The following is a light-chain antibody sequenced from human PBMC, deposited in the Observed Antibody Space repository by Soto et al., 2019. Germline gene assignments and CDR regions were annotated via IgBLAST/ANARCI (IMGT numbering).Light chain of an antibody. V-gene: IGKV3-20*01. Sequence: EIVLTQSPGTLSLSPGARDPLSCRASQSVSNYLAWYQQKPGQAPRLLIYGASNRATGIPDRFSGSGSGTDFTLTISRLEPEDFAVYYCQQYGSSGTFGQGTKVDIK. CDR3: QQYGSSGT. J-gene: IGKJ1*01. CDR2: GAS. CDR1: QSVSNY.